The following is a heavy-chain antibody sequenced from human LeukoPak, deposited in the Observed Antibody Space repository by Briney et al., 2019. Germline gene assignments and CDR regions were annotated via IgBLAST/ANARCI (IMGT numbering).Heavy chain of an antibody. CDR2: ISSSSSYI. CDR3: AKYPYIVVVPATLDY. V-gene: IGHV3-21*04. D-gene: IGHD2-2*01. J-gene: IGHJ4*02. Sequence: PGGSLRLSCAASGFTFTSYSMNWVRQAPGKGLEWVSSISSSSSYIYYADSVKGRFTISRDNAKNSLYLQMNSLRAEDTAVYYCAKYPYIVVVPATLDYWGQGTLVTVSS. CDR1: GFTFTSYS.